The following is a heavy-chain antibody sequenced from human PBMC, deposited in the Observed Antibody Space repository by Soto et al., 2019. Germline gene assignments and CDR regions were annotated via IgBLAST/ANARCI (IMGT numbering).Heavy chain of an antibody. V-gene: IGHV4-39*01. J-gene: IGHJ4*02. CDR3: ASQYGDYVRY. D-gene: IGHD4-17*01. CDR1: GGSISSSSYY. Sequence: SETLSLTCTVSGGSISSSSYYWGWIRQPPGKGLEWIGSIYYSGSTYYNPSLKSRVTISVDTSKNQFSLKLSSVTAADTAVYYCASQYGDYVRYWGQGTLVTVSS. CDR2: IYYSGST.